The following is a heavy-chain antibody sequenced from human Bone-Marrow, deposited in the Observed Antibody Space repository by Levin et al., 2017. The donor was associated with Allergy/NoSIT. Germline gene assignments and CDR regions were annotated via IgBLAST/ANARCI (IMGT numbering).Heavy chain of an antibody. Sequence: PSETLSLTCAVFGGSITNYNYWRWVRQPPGKGVEGIGEISKTGNTIYNASLKSRVTISVGKSKNQFSLELTSVTAADTALYYCAGETRQWSEYCGQGILVAVYS. CDR1: GGSITNYNY. D-gene: IGHD2-15*01. CDR2: ISKTGNT. CDR3: AGETRQWSEY. V-gene: IGHV4-4*02. J-gene: IGHJ4*02.